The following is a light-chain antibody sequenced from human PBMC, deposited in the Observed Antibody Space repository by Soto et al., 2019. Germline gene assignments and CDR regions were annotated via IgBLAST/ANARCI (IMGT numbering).Light chain of an antibody. V-gene: IGKV3-20*01. Sequence: EIVLTQSPDTLSLSPGKRATLSCRASQSISSSYLAWYQQRPGQAPRLLIYGASSRATGIPDRFSGSGSGTEFTLTISRPEPEDFAVYYCQQYGSSSWTFGQGTKVDIK. J-gene: IGKJ1*01. CDR1: QSISSSY. CDR3: QQYGSSSWT. CDR2: GAS.